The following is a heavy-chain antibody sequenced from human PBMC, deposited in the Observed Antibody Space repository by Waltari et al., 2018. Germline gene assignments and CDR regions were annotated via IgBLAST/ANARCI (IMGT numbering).Heavy chain of an antibody. CDR1: GDSMSGTNC. CDR3: ARDRGRGLYLDT. V-gene: IGHV4-4*02. Sequence: QLQLQESGPGLVEPSGTLSLTCAVSGDSMSGTNCWSWVRQSPQKGLEWIGQVHHSGKITYSPSFASRVTTSGDTSNNQFSLMVTSATAADTAVYYCARDRGRGLYLDTWGPGILVTVSP. CDR2: VHHSGKI. D-gene: IGHD2-15*01. J-gene: IGHJ5*02.